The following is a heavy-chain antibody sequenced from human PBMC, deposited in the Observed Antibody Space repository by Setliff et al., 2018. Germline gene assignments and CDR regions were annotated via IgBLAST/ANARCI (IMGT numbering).Heavy chain of an antibody. CDR2: IYHSGST. Sequence: SETLSLTCAVSGYSISSGYYWGWIRQPPGKGLEWIGSIYHSGSTYYNPSLKSRVTISVDTSKNQFSLKLSSVTAADTAVYYCARSPITIFGVVLHPLDYWGQGTLVTVS. CDR1: GYSISSGYY. CDR3: ARSPITIFGVVLHPLDY. J-gene: IGHJ4*02. D-gene: IGHD3-3*01. V-gene: IGHV4-38-2*01.